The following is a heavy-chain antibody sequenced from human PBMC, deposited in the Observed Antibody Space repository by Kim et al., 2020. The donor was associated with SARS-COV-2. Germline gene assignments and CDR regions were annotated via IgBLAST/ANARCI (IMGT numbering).Heavy chain of an antibody. Sequence: GGSLRLSCAASGFTFSSHSMNWVRQAPGKGLEWVSSISSTGSDMYYADSLKGRFTISRDNAKTSLYLQMNSLRAEDTAVYYCVRGLSPDFWGRGTLVTV. CDR2: ISSTGSDM. V-gene: IGHV3-21*01. CDR1: GFTFSSHS. D-gene: IGHD2-21*01. CDR3: VRGLSPDF. J-gene: IGHJ4*02.